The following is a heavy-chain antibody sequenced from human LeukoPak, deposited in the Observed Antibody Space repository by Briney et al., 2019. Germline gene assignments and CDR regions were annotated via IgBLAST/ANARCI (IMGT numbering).Heavy chain of an antibody. Sequence: SETLSLTCTVSGDSISSGSYYWSWIRQPAGKGLEWIGSIYYSGSTYYNPSLKSRVTISVDTSKNQFSLKLSSVTAADTAVYYCARSGLRYFGENAFDIWGQGTMVTVSS. CDR1: GDSISSGSYY. CDR2: IYYSGST. V-gene: IGHV4-39*07. D-gene: IGHD3-9*01. J-gene: IGHJ3*02. CDR3: ARSGLRYFGENAFDI.